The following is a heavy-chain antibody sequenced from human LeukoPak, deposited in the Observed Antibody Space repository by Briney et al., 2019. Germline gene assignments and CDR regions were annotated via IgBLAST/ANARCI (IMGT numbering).Heavy chain of an antibody. CDR3: ARGAAAVAGGGYFDY. J-gene: IGHJ4*02. Sequence: SVKVSCKASGGTFGSYAISWVRQAPGQGLEWMGGIIPIFGTANYAQKFQGRATITADESTSTAYMELSSLRSEDTAVYYCARGAAAVAGGGYFDYWGQGTLVTVSS. V-gene: IGHV1-69*01. CDR2: IIPIFGTA. CDR1: GGTFGSYA. D-gene: IGHD6-19*01.